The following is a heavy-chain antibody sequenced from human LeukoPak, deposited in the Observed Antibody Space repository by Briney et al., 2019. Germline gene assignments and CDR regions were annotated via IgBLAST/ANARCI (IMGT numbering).Heavy chain of an antibody. CDR3: ADAGSVPGNY. CDR1: GFRLSDHY. V-gene: IGHV3-72*01. J-gene: IGHJ4*02. Sequence: GGSLRLSCVASGFRLSDHYLDWVRKAPRKGLEWVGQMKNNAGSYTTAYAAAVKGRFSISRDDSRNSLYLQMNSLRSDDTAIYYCADAGSVPGNYWGQGTLVTVAS. CDR2: MKNNAGSYTT. D-gene: IGHD6-19*01.